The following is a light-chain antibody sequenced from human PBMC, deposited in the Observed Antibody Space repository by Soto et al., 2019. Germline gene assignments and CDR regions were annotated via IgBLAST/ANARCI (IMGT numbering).Light chain of an antibody. Sequence: EIVLTQSPATLSLSPGERATLSCRASQSVSNYLAWYQQKPGQAPRLLIYGASNRATGIPARFTGSGYGTDFTLTISSLEPEDFAVYYCLHRREWPRTFGQGTKLEIK. CDR3: LHRREWPRT. V-gene: IGKV3-11*01. CDR1: QSVSNY. J-gene: IGKJ2*01. CDR2: GAS.